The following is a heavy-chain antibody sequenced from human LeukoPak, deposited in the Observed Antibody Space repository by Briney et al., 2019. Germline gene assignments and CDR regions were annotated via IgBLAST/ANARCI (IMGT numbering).Heavy chain of an antibody. CDR3: ARREGFCKGGTCYLDF. CDR1: GFTFSSYW. J-gene: IGHJ4*02. D-gene: IGHD2-15*01. V-gene: IGHV3-74*01. Sequence: GGSLRLSCAASGFTFSSYWMHWVRQAPGKGLVWVSRINTDGSSTTYADSVKGRFTISRDNVKNTLYLQMNSLRAEDTAEYYCARREGFCKGGTCYLDFWGQGTLVTVSS. CDR2: INTDGSST.